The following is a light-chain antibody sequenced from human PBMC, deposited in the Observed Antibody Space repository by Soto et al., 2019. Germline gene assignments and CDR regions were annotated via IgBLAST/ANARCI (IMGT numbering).Light chain of an antibody. CDR1: QSIHSW. Sequence: DIQMTQSPSTLPASVGDRVIITCRASQSIHSWLAWYQQKAWEAPKLLIYKATTLQSGVPSRFSGSGSGTEFSLTISRLQPEDFATYFCQQYDRSSSFGQGTRLEI. J-gene: IGKJ2*01. CDR3: QQYDRSSS. V-gene: IGKV1-5*03. CDR2: KAT.